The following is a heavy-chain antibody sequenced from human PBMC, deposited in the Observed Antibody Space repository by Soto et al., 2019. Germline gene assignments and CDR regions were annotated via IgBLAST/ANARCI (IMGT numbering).Heavy chain of an antibody. Sequence: QVQLVQSGAEVRQPASSVKVSCKTSGATFSSYAITWVRQAPGQGLEWMGGIVPTVDKSTYAQKFRGRVTLTAAKFTNPVYMGLSSLRSDDTAVYYCVRLVAIPGYPDNWGQGTLVTVSS. J-gene: IGHJ4*02. CDR1: GATFSSYA. CDR2: IVPTVDKS. V-gene: IGHV1-69*14. D-gene: IGHD5-12*01. CDR3: VRLVAIPGYPDN.